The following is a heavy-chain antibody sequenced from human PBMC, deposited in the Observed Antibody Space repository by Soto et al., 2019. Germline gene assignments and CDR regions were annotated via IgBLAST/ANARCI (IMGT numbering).Heavy chain of an antibody. CDR3: ARHSDDGCGARECAFHI. CDR1: GGSVTSSGYY. Sequence: QLQLQESGPGLVKPSETLALTCTVSGGSVTSSGYYWGWIRQPPGGGLEWIGSIYYGRTPYYHPSLKSRVTISVDTSKNQFSLNLNSVTAADTAVYYCARHSDDGCGARECAFHIWGQGTLVTVSS. D-gene: IGHD6-19*01. CDR2: IYYGRTP. V-gene: IGHV4-39*01. J-gene: IGHJ3*02.